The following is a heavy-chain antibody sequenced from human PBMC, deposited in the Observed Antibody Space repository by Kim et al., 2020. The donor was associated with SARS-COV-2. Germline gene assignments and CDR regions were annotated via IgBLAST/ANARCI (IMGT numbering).Heavy chain of an antibody. CDR3: ARAKNDFWSGYLYSAGVAFDI. Sequence: GGSLRLSCAASGFTFSSYDMHWVRQATGKGLEWVSAIGTAGDTYYPGSVKGRFTISRENAKNSLYLQMNSLRAGDTAVYYCARAKNDFWSGYLYSAGVAFDIWGQGTMVTVSS. D-gene: IGHD3-3*01. J-gene: IGHJ3*02. V-gene: IGHV3-13*04. CDR2: IGTAGDT. CDR1: GFTFSSYD.